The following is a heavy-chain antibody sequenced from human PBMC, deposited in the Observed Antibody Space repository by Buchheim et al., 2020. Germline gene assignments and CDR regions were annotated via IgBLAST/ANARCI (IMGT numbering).Heavy chain of an antibody. D-gene: IGHD6-6*01. J-gene: IGHJ4*02. CDR1: GGSFSGYY. CDR3: ARPNSRIAARPKRGPSGNYFDY. Sequence: QVQLQQWGAGLLKPSETLSLTCAVYGGSFSGYYWSWIRQPPGKGLEWIGEINHSGSTNYNPSLKSRVTISVDTSKNQFSLKLSSVTAADTAVYYCARPNSRIAARPKRGPSGNYFDYWGQGTL. CDR2: INHSGST. V-gene: IGHV4-34*01.